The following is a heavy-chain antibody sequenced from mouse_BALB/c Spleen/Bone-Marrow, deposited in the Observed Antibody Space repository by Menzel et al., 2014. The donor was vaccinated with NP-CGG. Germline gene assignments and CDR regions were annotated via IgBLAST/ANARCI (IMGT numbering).Heavy chain of an antibody. J-gene: IGHJ2*01. CDR3: ARGGISVDY. CDR2: IYPGDGDT. V-gene: IGHV1-80*01. CDR1: GYVFSTYW. Sequence: QVQLKQSGAELVRPGSSVKISCKSSGYVFSTYWINWVKQRPGQGLEWIGQIYPGDGDTDFNGKFKDKATLTADESSNTAYMQLSSLTSEDSAVYFCARGGISVDYLGQGTTLTVSS.